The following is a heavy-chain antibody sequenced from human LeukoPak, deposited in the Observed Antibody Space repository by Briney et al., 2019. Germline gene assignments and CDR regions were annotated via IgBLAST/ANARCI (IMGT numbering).Heavy chain of an antibody. D-gene: IGHD3-3*01. CDR3: ARDFPWYYDFWSGYQNWFDP. Sequence: SETLSLTCTVSGYSISSGYYWGWIRQPPGKGLEWTGSIYHSGSTYYNPSLKSRVTISVDTSKNQFSLKLSSETAADTAVYYCARDFPWYYDFWSGYQNWFDPWGQGTLVTVSS. V-gene: IGHV4-38-2*02. CDR2: IYHSGST. CDR1: GYSISSGYY. J-gene: IGHJ5*02.